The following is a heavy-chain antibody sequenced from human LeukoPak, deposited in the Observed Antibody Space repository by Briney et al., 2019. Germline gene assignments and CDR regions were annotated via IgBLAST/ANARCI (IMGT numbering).Heavy chain of an antibody. J-gene: IGHJ4*02. D-gene: IGHD1-26*01. V-gene: IGHV3-11*04. CDR2: INSRGKTI. CDR1: GLTFNDYS. CDR3: ARRVVGAMPFDH. Sequence: GGSLRLSCAASGLTFNDYSMSWIRQAPGKGLEWVSYINSRGKTIYYADSVKGRFTISRDNARNSLYLQMNSLRDEDTAVYYCARRVVGAMPFDHWGQGTLVTVSS.